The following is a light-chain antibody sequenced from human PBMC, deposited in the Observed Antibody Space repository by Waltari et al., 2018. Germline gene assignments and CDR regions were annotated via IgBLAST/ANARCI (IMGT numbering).Light chain of an antibody. CDR3: QQGSSFPPT. J-gene: IGKJ1*01. CDR2: AVS. V-gene: IGKV1-12*01. Sequence: EIQMTQPPSSVSASVGDRVTLTCRAGQDISSALAWYQQKPGQAPNLLIYAVSSLQSGVPSRFSGSGSGTDFTLTISSLQPEDVATYYCQQGSSFPPTFGQGTKVEIK. CDR1: QDISSA.